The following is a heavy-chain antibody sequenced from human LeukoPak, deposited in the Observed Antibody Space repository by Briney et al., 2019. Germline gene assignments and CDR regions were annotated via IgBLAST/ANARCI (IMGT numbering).Heavy chain of an antibody. J-gene: IGHJ4*02. CDR1: GYTFTGYY. V-gene: IGHV1-2*06. D-gene: IGHD3-16*01. CDR2: NNPNSGGT. CDR3: ARDTRYDYVWGSSYYFDY. Sequence: ASVKVSCKASGYTFTGYYMHWVRQAPGQGLEWMGRNNPNSGGTNYPQKFQGRVTMPRHTSIRTAYMERSRLRSDDTAVYYCARDTRYDYVWGSSYYFDYWGQGTLVTVSS.